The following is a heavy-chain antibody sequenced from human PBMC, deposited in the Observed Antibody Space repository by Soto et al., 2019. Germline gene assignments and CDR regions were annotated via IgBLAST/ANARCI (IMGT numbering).Heavy chain of an antibody. CDR1: GFTFSSYG. Sequence: QVQLVESGGGVVQPGRSLRLSCAASGFTFSSYGIHWVRKAPGKGLEWVAVIWYDGSNKYYADSVKGRFSISRDNSKNTVHLQMNSLTAEDTAEYHCARDWNGMDVLGQGTTVTVSS. CDR2: IWYDGSNK. D-gene: IGHD3-3*01. CDR3: ARDWNGMDV. V-gene: IGHV3-33*01. J-gene: IGHJ6*02.